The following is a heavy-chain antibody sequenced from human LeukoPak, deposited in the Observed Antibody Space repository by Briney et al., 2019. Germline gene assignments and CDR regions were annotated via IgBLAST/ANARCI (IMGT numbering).Heavy chain of an antibody. Sequence: SSETLSLTCAVSGGSISSGGYSWSWIRQPPGKGLEWIGYIYHSGSTYYNPSLKSRVTVSVDRSKNQFSLKLSSVTAADTAVYYCARFLWFGENYFDYWGQGTLVTVSS. CDR3: ARFLWFGENYFDY. V-gene: IGHV4-30-2*01. D-gene: IGHD3-10*01. CDR2: IYHSGST. J-gene: IGHJ4*02. CDR1: GGSISSGGYS.